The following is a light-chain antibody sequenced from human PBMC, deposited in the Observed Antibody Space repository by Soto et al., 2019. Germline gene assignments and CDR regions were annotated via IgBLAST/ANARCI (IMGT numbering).Light chain of an antibody. CDR2: DVT. J-gene: IGLJ1*01. V-gene: IGLV2-14*01. CDR3: CSFTTSSTYV. CDR1: SSDVGGYNY. Sequence: QSALTQPASVSWSPGQAITISCTGTSSDVGGYNYVSWYQQYPGKAPKVMIYDVTNRPSGVSNRFSGSRSGNTASLTISGLQAEDEADYYCCSFTTSSTYVFGTGSKVTVL.